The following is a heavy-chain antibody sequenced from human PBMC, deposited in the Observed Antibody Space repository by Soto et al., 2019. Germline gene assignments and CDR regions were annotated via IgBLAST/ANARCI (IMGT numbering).Heavy chain of an antibody. D-gene: IGHD2-8*01. CDR1: GGSINRSPYY. CDR3: ARHGGFCTTNRCHEYFQY. V-gene: IGHV4-39*01. CDR2: IYETGRT. J-gene: IGHJ1*01. Sequence: QLRLQESGPGLVKPSETLSLTCSVSGGSINRSPYYWDWIRQSPGKGLEWIGSIYETGRTNHNPLLKSRVTMTVATSRNQFSLKLSSVIAAETAVYYRARHGGFCTTNRCHEYFQYWGQGALVTVTS.